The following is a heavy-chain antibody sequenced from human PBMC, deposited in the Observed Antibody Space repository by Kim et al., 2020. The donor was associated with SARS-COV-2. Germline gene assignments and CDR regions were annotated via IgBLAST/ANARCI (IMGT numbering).Heavy chain of an antibody. J-gene: IGHJ3*02. V-gene: IGHV3-7*03. Sequence: GGSLRLSCAASGFTFNNYWMSWVRQAPGEGLECVANINQDGSAKYYVGSVKGRFTVSRDNAENSLYLQMSGLRAEDTAVYYCARDLSGSKDAFDIWGQGTMFTVSS. D-gene: IGHD1-26*01. CDR1: GFTFNNYW. CDR2: INQDGSAK. CDR3: ARDLSGSKDAFDI.